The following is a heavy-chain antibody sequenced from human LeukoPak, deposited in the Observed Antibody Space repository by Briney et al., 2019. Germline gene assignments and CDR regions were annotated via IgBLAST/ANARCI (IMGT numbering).Heavy chain of an antibody. Sequence: GGSLRLSCAASGFTFSSYAMSWVRQAPGKGLEWVSAISGSGGSTYYADSVKGRFTISRDNSKNTLYLQMNSLRAEDTAVYYCAKDGGIAARPWGGYDAFDIWGQGTMVTVSS. V-gene: IGHV3-23*01. CDR1: GFTFSSYA. J-gene: IGHJ3*02. CDR3: AKDGGIAARPWGGYDAFDI. CDR2: ISGSGGST. D-gene: IGHD6-6*01.